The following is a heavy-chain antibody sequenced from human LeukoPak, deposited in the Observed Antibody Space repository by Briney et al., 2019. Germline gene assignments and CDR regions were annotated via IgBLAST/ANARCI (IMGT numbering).Heavy chain of an antibody. Sequence: GESLKISCKGSGYSFTSYWIGWVRQMPGKGLEWMGIIYPGDSDTRYSPSFQGQVTISADKSISTAYLQWSSLKASDTAMYYCARRCGYCSSTSCYDAFDIWGQGTMVTVSS. CDR1: GYSFTSYW. D-gene: IGHD2-2*03. CDR2: IYPGDSDT. CDR3: ARRCGYCSSTSCYDAFDI. J-gene: IGHJ3*02. V-gene: IGHV5-51*01.